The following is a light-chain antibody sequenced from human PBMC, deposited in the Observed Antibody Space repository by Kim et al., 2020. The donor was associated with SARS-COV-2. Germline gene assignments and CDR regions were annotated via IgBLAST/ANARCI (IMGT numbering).Light chain of an antibody. V-gene: IGLV2-8*01. CDR1: SSYVGGYNY. CDR2: EGN. Sequence: ITCSETSSYVGGYNYVHWYQQHPGKAPKLMIYEGNQRPSGVPDRFSGSKSGNSASLTVSGLQAEDEADYYCSSYADSNYFRVFGGGTKVTVL. CDR3: SSYADSNYFRV. J-gene: IGLJ3*02.